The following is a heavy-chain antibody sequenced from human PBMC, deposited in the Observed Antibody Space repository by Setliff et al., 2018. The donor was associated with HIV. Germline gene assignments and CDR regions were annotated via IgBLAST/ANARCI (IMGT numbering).Heavy chain of an antibody. V-gene: IGHV3-11*05. CDR2: ISKTSTYT. CDR3: ARGVAAAGTDY. Sequence: PGGSLRLSCAASGFNFGDYYMTWIRQAPGKGLEWVAYISKTSTYTNYADSVKGRFAISRDNAKDLLYLQMNSLSAEDTAIYYCARGVAAAGTDYWGQGTLVTVSS. J-gene: IGHJ4*02. CDR1: GFNFGDYY. D-gene: IGHD6-13*01.